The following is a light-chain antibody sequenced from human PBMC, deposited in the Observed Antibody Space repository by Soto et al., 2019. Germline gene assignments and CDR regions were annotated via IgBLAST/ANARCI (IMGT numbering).Light chain of an antibody. Sequence: QSALTQPASVSGSPGQSITLSVTGTSSDVGGYNYVSWYQQHPGKAPKLMLYDVSNRPSGVSNRVSGSKAGNTAALTNSGLQAEDEADYDCRSYTSSSTYVFGPGAQLTV. CDR1: SSDVGGYNY. CDR3: RSYTSSSTYV. CDR2: DVS. J-gene: IGLJ1*01. V-gene: IGLV2-14*01.